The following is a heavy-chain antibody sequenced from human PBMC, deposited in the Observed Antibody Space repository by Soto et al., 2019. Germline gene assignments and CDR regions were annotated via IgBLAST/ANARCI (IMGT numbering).Heavy chain of an antibody. CDR1: GGTFSSYA. J-gene: IGHJ4*02. CDR2: IIPIFGTA. D-gene: IGHD3-22*01. Sequence: ASVNVSCKASGGTFSSYAISWVRQAPGQGLEWMGGIIPIFGTANYAQKFQGRVTITADESTSTAYMELSSLRSEDTAVYYCVSMRIADSSGYFIDYWGQGTLVTVSS. CDR3: VSMRIADSSGYFIDY. V-gene: IGHV1-69*13.